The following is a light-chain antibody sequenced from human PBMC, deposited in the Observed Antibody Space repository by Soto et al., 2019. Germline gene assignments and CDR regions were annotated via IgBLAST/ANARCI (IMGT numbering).Light chain of an antibody. CDR2: AAS. V-gene: IGKV1-39*01. CDR3: QQSYSTPIT. CDR1: QSIASY. J-gene: IGKJ5*01. Sequence: IQMTQSPYALSEFLGDRVTITSRASQSIASYLNWYQQKPGKAPKFLIYAASTLQSGVPSRFSGSGSGTDFTLTISSLQPEDFATYFCQQSYSTPITFGQGTRLEI.